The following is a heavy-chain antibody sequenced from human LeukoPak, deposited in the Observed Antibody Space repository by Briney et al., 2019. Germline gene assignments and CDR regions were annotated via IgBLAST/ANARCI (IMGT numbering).Heavy chain of an antibody. CDR3: AREGRQDYVYFDY. J-gene: IGHJ4*02. CDR2: INYSGNT. V-gene: IGHV4-59*01. CDR1: GGSISGYY. D-gene: IGHD4-17*01. Sequence: SETLSLTCTVSGGSISGYYWSWIRQPPGKGLEWIGYINYSGNTNYNPSLKSRVTIPVDTSKNQFSLRLTSVTAADTAVFYCAREGRQDYVYFDYWGQGSLVTVSS.